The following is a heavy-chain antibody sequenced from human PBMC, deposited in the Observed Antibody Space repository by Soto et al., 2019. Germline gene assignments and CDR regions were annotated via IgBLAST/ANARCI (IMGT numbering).Heavy chain of an antibody. CDR1: GVTMSNGGYW. Sequence: PSETLSLTCPVSGVTMSNGGYWWGWIRQSRVKGLEWHGYNSHFETNYQDTSIKSRDSLSKERHRNQISLSLSSTTVEDKAGYYCARGGGYDSFDFWGQGILVTVSS. CDR2: NSHFETN. CDR3: ARGGGYDSFDF. J-gene: IGHJ4*02. V-gene: IGHV4-30-2*06. D-gene: IGHD3-16*01.